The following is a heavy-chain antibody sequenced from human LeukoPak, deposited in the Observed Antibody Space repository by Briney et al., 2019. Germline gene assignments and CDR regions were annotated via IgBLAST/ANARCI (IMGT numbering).Heavy chain of an antibody. V-gene: IGHV3-48*02. J-gene: IGHJ4*02. CDR3: ARAAYSSGPDY. CDR1: GFSFTDYP. CDR2: IRTTAEGAKYA. D-gene: IGHD6-19*01. Sequence: GGSLRLSCATSGFSFTDYPMNWVRQAPGKGLEWISNIRTTAEGAKYAYYADSVKGRVTISRDDGKNTLYLHMNSLRDDDTAVYYCARAAYSSGPDYWGQGTLVTVSS.